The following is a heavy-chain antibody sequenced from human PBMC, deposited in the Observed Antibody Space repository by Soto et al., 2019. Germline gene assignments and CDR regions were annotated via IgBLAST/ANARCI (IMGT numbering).Heavy chain of an antibody. Sequence: QVQLAQSGAEVKKPGSSVKVSCKASGGTFSSYAISWVRQAPGQGLEWMGGIIPIFGTANYAQKFQGRVTITADESTSTAYMELSSLRSEDTAVYYCARDRCSSTSCLRANWFDPWGQGTLVTVSS. J-gene: IGHJ5*02. V-gene: IGHV1-69*01. CDR1: GGTFSSYA. D-gene: IGHD2-2*01. CDR2: IIPIFGTA. CDR3: ARDRCSSTSCLRANWFDP.